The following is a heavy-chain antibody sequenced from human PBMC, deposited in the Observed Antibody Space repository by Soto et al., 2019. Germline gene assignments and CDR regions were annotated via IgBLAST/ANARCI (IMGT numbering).Heavy chain of an antibody. Sequence: SETLSLTCAVYGGSFSGYYWSWIRQPPGKGLEWIGEINHSGSTNYNPSLKSRVTISVDTSKNQFSLKLSSVTAADTAVYYWARLRVVAKSPKPEDPGEYSNLRWFDPWGQGTLVTVSS. V-gene: IGHV4-34*01. CDR1: GGSFSGYY. D-gene: IGHD4-4*01. CDR3: ARLRVVAKSPKPEDPGEYSNLRWFDP. CDR2: INHSGST. J-gene: IGHJ5*02.